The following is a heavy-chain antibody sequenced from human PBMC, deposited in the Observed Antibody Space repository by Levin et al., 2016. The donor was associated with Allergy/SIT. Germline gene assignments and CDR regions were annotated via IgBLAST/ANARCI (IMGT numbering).Heavy chain of an antibody. Sequence: GGSLRLSCAASGFTFSDHYMEWVRQAPGKGLEWVGLIRNKANSHTTEYAASVKGRFTISRDDSKNSLFLQMNSLKSEDTAVYYCSRTGWDWGQGTLVTVSS. CDR2: IRNKANSHTT. CDR1: GFTFSDHY. D-gene: IGHD1-26*01. CDR3: SRTGWD. J-gene: IGHJ4*02. V-gene: IGHV3-72*01.